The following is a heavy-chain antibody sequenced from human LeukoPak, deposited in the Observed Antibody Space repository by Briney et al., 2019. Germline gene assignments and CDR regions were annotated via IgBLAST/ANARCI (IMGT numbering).Heavy chain of an antibody. CDR2: IDWDDDK. Sequence: SGPALVKPTQTLTLTCTLSGFSLSTSGMCVSWIRQPPGKALEWLALIDWDDDKYYSTSLKTRLTISKDTSKNQVVLTMTNMDPVDTATYYCARILRDGYNLQYYYYYGMDVWGQGTTVTVSS. D-gene: IGHD5-24*01. J-gene: IGHJ6*02. V-gene: IGHV2-70*01. CDR1: GFSLSTSGMC. CDR3: ARILRDGYNLQYYYYYGMDV.